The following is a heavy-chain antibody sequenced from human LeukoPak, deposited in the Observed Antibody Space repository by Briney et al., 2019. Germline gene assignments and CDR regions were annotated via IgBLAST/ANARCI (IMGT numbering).Heavy chain of an antibody. V-gene: IGHV4-59*01. CDR2: IYYSGST. Sequence: SETLSLTCTVSGGSTSSYYWSWIRQPPGKGLEWIGYIYYSGSTNYNPSLKSRVTISVDTSKNQFSLKLSSVTAADTAVYYCARVGAAAGTWGQGTLVTVSS. J-gene: IGHJ4*02. CDR3: ARVGAAAGT. D-gene: IGHD6-13*01. CDR1: GGSTSSYY.